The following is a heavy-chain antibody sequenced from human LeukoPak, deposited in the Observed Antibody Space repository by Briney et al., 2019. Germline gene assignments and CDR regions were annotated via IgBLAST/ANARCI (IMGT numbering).Heavy chain of an antibody. CDR3: ARASPITMIVVVIPGYFDY. Sequence: SETLSLTCAVYGGSFSGYYWSWIRQPPGKGLEWIGEINHRGSTNYNPSLKSRVTISVDTSKNQFSLKLSSVTAADTAVYYCARASPITMIVVVIPGYFDYWGQGTLVTVSS. CDR2: INHRGST. D-gene: IGHD3-22*01. CDR1: GGSFSGYY. V-gene: IGHV4-34*01. J-gene: IGHJ4*02.